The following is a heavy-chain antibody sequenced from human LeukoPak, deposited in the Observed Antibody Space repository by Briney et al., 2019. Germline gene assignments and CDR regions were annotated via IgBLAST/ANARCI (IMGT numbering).Heavy chain of an antibody. CDR1: GFTFSSYS. D-gene: IGHD6-19*01. J-gene: IGHJ4*02. Sequence: GGSLRLSCAASGFTFSSYSMNWVRQAPGKGLEWVSYISSSSSTIYYADSVKGRFTISRDNAKNSLYLQMNSLRAEDTAVYYCARGQRGIAVAGRPYYFDYWGQGILVTVSS. CDR2: ISSSSSTI. V-gene: IGHV3-48*01. CDR3: ARGQRGIAVAGRPYYFDY.